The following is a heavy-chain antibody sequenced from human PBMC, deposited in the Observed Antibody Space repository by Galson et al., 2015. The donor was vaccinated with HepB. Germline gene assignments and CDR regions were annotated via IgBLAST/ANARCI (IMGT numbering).Heavy chain of an antibody. D-gene: IGHD5-18*01. CDR2: INPNSGGT. Sequence: SVKVSCKASGYTFTGYYMHWVRQALGQGLEWMGWINPNSGGTNYAQKFQGWVTMTRDTSISTAYMELSRLRSDDTAVYYCVREARHTAMVNGDAFDIWGQGTMVTVSS. V-gene: IGHV1-2*04. J-gene: IGHJ3*02. CDR3: VREARHTAMVNGDAFDI. CDR1: GYTFTGYY.